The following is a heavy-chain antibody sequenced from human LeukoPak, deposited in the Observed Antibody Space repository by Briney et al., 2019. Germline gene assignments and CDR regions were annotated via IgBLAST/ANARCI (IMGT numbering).Heavy chain of an antibody. V-gene: IGHV3-21*01. D-gene: IGHD3-10*01. CDR2: ISSSSSYI. J-gene: IGHJ6*02. CDR3: AREGVYGSGIYTYLNYYYGMDV. CDR1: GFTFSSYS. Sequence: GGSLRLSCAASGFTFSSYSMNWVRQAPGKGLEWVSSISSSSSYIYYADSVKGRFTISRDNAKNSLHLQMNSLRAEDTAVYYCAREGVYGSGIYTYLNYYYGMDVWGQGTTVTVSS.